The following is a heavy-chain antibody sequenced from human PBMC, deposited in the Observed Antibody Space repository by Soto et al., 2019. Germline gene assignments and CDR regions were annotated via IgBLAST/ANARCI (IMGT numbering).Heavy chain of an antibody. Sequence: EVQLLESGGGLVQPGGSPRLSCAASGFTFNNYAMTWVRQAPGKGLEWVSAISGGGDTTSYADSVKGRVTVSRDGSKNTLYLQMSSLRAEDTALYYCAKGRGGSGSLTPRVDFWGQGTLVTVSS. D-gene: IGHD3-10*01. J-gene: IGHJ4*02. CDR3: AKGRGGSGSLTPRVDF. CDR2: ISGGGDTT. V-gene: IGHV3-23*01. CDR1: GFTFNNYA.